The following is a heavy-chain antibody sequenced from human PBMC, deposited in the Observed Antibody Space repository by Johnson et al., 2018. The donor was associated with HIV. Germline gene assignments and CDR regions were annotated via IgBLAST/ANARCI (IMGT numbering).Heavy chain of an antibody. J-gene: IGHJ3*02. Sequence: QLVESGGGVVQPGGSLRLSCAASGFTFSSYGMHWVHQAPGKGLEWVAFIRYDGSNKYYADSVKGRFTISRDNSKNTLYLQMNSLRVEDTAMYYCARGPILEWLSGDGFDMWGQGTMVTV. CDR1: GFTFSSYG. D-gene: IGHD3-3*01. V-gene: IGHV3-30*02. CDR3: ARGPILEWLSGDGFDM. CDR2: IRYDGSNK.